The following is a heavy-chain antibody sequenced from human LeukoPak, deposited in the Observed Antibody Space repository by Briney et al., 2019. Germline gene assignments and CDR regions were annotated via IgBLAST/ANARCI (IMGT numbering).Heavy chain of an antibody. CDR1: GFTFGMYA. J-gene: IGHJ4*02. D-gene: IGHD2-8*01. CDR2: LSGSGGST. V-gene: IGHV3-23*01. CDR3: AKNAAGIVLMIYAPLDS. Sequence: GGSLRLSCAASGFTFGMYAMSWVRQAPGKGLEWVPTLSGSGGSTYYADSVKGQFTISGDESKNTLSLQMNSLRPEDTAVYYCAKNAAGIVLMIYAPLDSWGQGTLVTVSS.